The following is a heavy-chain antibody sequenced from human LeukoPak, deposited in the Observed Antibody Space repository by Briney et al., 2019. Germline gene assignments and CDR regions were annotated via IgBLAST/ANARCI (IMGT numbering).Heavy chain of an antibody. CDR3: ARNFPNYDILTGSDYFDY. CDR2: INAYNGNT. J-gene: IGHJ4*02. Sequence: ASLKVSCKASGYTFTDYYMHWVRQAPGQGLEWMGWINAYNGNTNYAQKLQNRVTMTTDTSTSTAYMELRSLRSDDTAVYYCARNFPNYDILTGSDYFDYWGQGTLVTVSS. D-gene: IGHD3-9*01. CDR1: GYTFTDYY. V-gene: IGHV1-18*04.